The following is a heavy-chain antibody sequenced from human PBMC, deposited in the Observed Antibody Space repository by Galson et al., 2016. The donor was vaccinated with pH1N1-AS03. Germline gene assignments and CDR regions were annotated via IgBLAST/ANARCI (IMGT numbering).Heavy chain of an antibody. D-gene: IGHD2-2*01. CDR3: GRDPRGPCTSATCPTTYYFGKDV. J-gene: IGHJ6*02. Sequence: SVKVSCKASGYTFTGFSVNWVRQAPGQGLEWMGWINTDSGVTNYAQKFEAWVTMTRDTSVSTAYMELYGLKSDDTAVYYCGRDPRGPCTSATCPTTYYFGKDVWGQGTTVTVSS. CDR1: GYTFTGFS. V-gene: IGHV1-2*04. CDR2: INTDSGVT.